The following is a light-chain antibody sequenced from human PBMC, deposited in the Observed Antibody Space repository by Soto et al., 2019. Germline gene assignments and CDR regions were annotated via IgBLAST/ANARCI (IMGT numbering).Light chain of an antibody. CDR2: EGS. CDR1: SSDVGSYNL. CDR3: CSYAGSSTSVV. J-gene: IGLJ2*01. Sequence: QSALTQPASVSGSPGQSITISCTGTSSDVGSYNLVSWYQQHPGKAPKLMIYEGSKRPLGVSNRFSGSKSGNTASLTISGLQAEDEADYYCCSYAGSSTSVVFGGGTQLTVL. V-gene: IGLV2-23*01.